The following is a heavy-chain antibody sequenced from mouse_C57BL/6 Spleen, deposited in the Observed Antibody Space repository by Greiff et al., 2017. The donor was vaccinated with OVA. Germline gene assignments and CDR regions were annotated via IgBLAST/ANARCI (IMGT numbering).Heavy chain of an antibody. V-gene: IGHV1-54*01. J-gene: IGHJ3*01. CDR1: GYAFTNYL. D-gene: IGHD1-1*01. Sequence: SGAELVRPGTSVKVSCKASGYAFTNYLIEWVKQRPGQGLEWIGVINPGSGGTNYNEKFKGKATLTADKSSSTAYMQLSSLTSEDSAVYFCARELLGFAYWGQGTLVTVSA. CDR2: INPGSGGT. CDR3: ARELLGFAY.